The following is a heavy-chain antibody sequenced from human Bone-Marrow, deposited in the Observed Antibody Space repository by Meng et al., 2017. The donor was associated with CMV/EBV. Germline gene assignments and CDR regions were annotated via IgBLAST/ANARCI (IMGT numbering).Heavy chain of an antibody. CDR3: ARVGVGAPAGYEYYFDY. CDR2: INPNSGGT. V-gene: IGHV1-2*02. J-gene: IGHJ4*02. D-gene: IGHD1-26*01. Sequence: ASVKVSCKASGYTFTSYGISWVRQAPGQGLEWMGWINPNSGGTNYAQKFQGRVTMTRDTSISTAYMELSRLRSDDTAVYYCARVGVGAPAGYEYYFDYWGQGTLVTVSS. CDR1: GYTFTSYG.